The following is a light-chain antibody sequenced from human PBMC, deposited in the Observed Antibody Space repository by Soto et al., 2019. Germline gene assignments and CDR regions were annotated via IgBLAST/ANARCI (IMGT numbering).Light chain of an antibody. V-gene: IGKV3-20*01. J-gene: IGKJ1*01. CDR2: DAS. Sequence: EIVLTQSPGTLSLSPGERATLSCRASQSVSSNYLAWYQQKPGQAPRLLIYDASSRATGIPDRFSGSGSGTDFTLTISRLEPEDFAVYSCQQYGSSKRTFGQGTKVEIK. CDR1: QSVSSNY. CDR3: QQYGSSKRT.